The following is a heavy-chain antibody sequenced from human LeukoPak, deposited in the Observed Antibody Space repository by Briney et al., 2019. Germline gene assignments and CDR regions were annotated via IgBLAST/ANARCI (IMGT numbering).Heavy chain of an antibody. CDR3: ARYKGREYSTYDPRFED. V-gene: IGHV3-7*03. CDR1: GFTINTNW. J-gene: IGHJ4*02. CDR2: KKQDGGER. Sequence: GGSLTLSCEASGFTINTNWMTRVRQAPGQGLEWVASKKQDGGERYYVDSVKGRFSVSRDNARNSLYLQMNSLRAEDTAVYYCARYKGREYSTYDPRFEDWGQGTLVTVSS. D-gene: IGHD5-12*01.